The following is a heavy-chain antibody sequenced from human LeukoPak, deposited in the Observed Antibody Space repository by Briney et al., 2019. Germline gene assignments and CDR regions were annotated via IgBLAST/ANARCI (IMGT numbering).Heavy chain of an antibody. CDR3: TRGGVYSGYDYYYYYGMDV. Sequence: GGCLRLSCTPSGFTPAVYTISCVRHAPEEGGGWVGFICSKAYGGTTEYAASVKGRFTISRDDSKSIPYLQMNSLRTEDTAVYYCTRGGVYSGYDYYYYYGMDVWGKGTTVTVSS. J-gene: IGHJ6*04. V-gene: IGHV3-49*04. CDR2: ICSKAYGGTT. CDR1: GFTPAVYT. D-gene: IGHD5-12*01.